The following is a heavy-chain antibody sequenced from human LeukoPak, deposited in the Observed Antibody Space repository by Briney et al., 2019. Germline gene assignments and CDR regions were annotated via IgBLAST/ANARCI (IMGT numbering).Heavy chain of an antibody. J-gene: IGHJ5*02. CDR2: IYSGGST. V-gene: IGHV3-53*01. Sequence: GGSLRLSCAASGFTFSSYEMNWVRQAPGKGLEWVSVIYSGGSTYYSDSVKGRFTISRDNSKNTLYLQMNSLRAEDTAVYYCARGVGWFDPWGQGTLVTVSS. CDR3: ARGVGWFDP. CDR1: GFTFSSYE.